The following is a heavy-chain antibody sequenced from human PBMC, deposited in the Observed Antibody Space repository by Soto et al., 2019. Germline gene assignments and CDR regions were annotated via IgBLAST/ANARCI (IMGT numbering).Heavy chain of an antibody. CDR3: ARDHRTIFGVVTRFGY. J-gene: IGHJ4*02. V-gene: IGHV1-18*04. CDR1: GYTFTSYG. CDR2: ISAYNGNT. Sequence: RASVKVSCKASGYTFTSYGISWVRQAPGQGLEWMGWISAYNGNTNYAQKLQGRVTMTTDTSTSTAYMELRSLRSDDTAVYYCARDHRTIFGVVTRFGYWGQGTLVTVSS. D-gene: IGHD3-3*01.